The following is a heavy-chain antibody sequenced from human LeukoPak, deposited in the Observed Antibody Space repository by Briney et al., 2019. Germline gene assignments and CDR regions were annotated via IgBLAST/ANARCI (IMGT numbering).Heavy chain of an antibody. CDR3: AGEGSGWLPNY. V-gene: IGHV3-48*04. J-gene: IGHJ4*02. CDR1: GFTFSTYG. CDR2: ISSNSDIV. D-gene: IGHD6-19*01. Sequence: GGSLRLSCAVSGFTFSTYGMNWVRQAPGKGLEWVSHISSNSDIVYYADSVKGRFTISRDNAKSSLYLQMDSLRAEDTAVYFCAGEGSGWLPNYWGQGTLVTVSS.